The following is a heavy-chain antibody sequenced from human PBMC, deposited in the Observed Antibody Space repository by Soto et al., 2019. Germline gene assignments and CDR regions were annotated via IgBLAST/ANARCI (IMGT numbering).Heavy chain of an antibody. V-gene: IGHV4-31*03. Sequence: QVQLQEAGPGLVKPSQTLSLTCTVSGASIRGVDYFWTWIRQRPGKGLEWLGNIYASGSAYTNPSLTSRVGLSVDPSQNQFALGMTSVTAADSAVYYCAREGKDISTHGGWNAFDLWGQGTEVSFFS. CDR3: AREGKDISTHGGWNAFDL. J-gene: IGHJ3*01. CDR2: IYASGSA. D-gene: IGHD2-15*01. CDR1: GASIRGVDYF.